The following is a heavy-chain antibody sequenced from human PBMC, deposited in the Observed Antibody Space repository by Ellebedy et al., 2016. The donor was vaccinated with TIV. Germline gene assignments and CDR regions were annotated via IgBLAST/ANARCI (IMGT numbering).Heavy chain of an antibody. J-gene: IGHJ5*02. Sequence: MPSETLSLTCSVSGGAMKSYYWGWIRQPPGKGLEWIGYIHYTGSTNYNPSLKSRVTISVDTSKNQFSLKLSSVTAADTAVYYCASGRWLPLPGSWGQGTLVIVSS. D-gene: IGHD5-24*01. V-gene: IGHV4-59*01. CDR1: GGAMKSYY. CDR2: IHYTGST. CDR3: ASGRWLPLPGS.